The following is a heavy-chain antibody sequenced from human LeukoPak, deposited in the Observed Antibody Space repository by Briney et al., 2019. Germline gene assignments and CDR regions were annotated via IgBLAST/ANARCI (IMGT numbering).Heavy chain of an antibody. J-gene: IGHJ6*02. V-gene: IGHV4-59*08. Sequence: SETLSLTCTVSGGSTSPYYWSWIRQPPGKRLEWIGYIYYSGTTNYNPSLKSRVTMSVDTSNNHLSLRLTSVTAADTALYYCARHSYNYYGLDVWGQGTTITVSS. CDR3: ARHSYNYYGLDV. CDR1: GGSTSPYY. CDR2: IYYSGTT.